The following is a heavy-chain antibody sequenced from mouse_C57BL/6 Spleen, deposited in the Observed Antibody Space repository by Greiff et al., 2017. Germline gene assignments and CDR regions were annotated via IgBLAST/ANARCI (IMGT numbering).Heavy chain of an antibody. J-gene: IGHJ1*03. CDR3: ASPHYYGSSRWYFDV. Sequence: VHVKQSGPELVKPGASVKISCKASGYSFTGYYMNWVKQSPEKSLEWIGEINPSTGGTTYNQKFKAKATLTVDKSSSTAYMQLKSLTSEDSAVYYCASPHYYGSSRWYFDVWGTGTTVTVSS. V-gene: IGHV1-42*01. CDR1: GYSFTGYY. D-gene: IGHD1-1*01. CDR2: INPSTGGT.